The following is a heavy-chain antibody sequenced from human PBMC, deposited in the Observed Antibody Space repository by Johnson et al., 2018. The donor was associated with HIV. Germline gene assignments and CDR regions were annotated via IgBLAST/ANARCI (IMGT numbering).Heavy chain of an antibody. CDR2: INTGGGT. J-gene: IGHJ3*01. V-gene: IGHV3-66*01. CDR3: ARDASRGPV. Sequence: VQLVESGGGVVQPGRSLRLSCTASGFTFSSYAMRWVRQAPGKGLEWVSVINTGGGTYYADSVKGRFTISRDNSKNTLYLQMNSLRAEDTAVYYCARDASRGPVWGQGTMVTVSS. CDR1: GFTFSSYA.